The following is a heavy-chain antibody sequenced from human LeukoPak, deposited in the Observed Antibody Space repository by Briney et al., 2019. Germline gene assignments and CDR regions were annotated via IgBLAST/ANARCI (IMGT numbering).Heavy chain of an antibody. Sequence: VASVKVSCKASGYTFSSYDINWVRQATGQGLEWMGWMNPNSGNTGYAQKFQGRVTMTRNTSISTAYMELSSLRSEDTAVYYCAREGVEYSRVYYYGMDVWGQATTVTVSS. CDR1: GYTFSSYD. J-gene: IGHJ6*02. CDR2: MNPNSGNT. D-gene: IGHD6-6*01. V-gene: IGHV1-8*01. CDR3: AREGVEYSRVYYYGMDV.